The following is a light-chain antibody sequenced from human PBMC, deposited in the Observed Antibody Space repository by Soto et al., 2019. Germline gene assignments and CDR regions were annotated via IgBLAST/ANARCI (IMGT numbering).Light chain of an antibody. J-gene: IGLJ1*01. Sequence: QSALTQPPSVSGSPGQSITISCTGTSSDVGGYNYVSWYQQHPGKAPKLMIYEVSNRPSGVSNRFSGSKSGNTASLTISGLQAEDEADYYCSSYTSSSPYVFGTGTKLTVL. CDR2: EVS. V-gene: IGLV2-14*01. CDR3: SSYTSSSPYV. CDR1: SSDVGGYNY.